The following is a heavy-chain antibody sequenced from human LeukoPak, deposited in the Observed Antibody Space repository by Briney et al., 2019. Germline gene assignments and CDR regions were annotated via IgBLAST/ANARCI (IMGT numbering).Heavy chain of an antibody. CDR3: ARKYSNYLMWFDY. CDR1: GGTFSSYA. J-gene: IGHJ4*02. V-gene: IGHV1-69*13. Sequence: SVKVSCKASGGTFSSYAISWVRQAPGQGLEWMGGIIPIFGTANYAQKFQGRVTITVDESTSTAYMELSSLRSEDTAVYYCARKYSNYLMWFDYWGQGTLVTVSS. D-gene: IGHD4-11*01. CDR2: IIPIFGTA.